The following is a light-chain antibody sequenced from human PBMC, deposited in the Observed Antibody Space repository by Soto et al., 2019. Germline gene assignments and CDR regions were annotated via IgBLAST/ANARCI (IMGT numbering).Light chain of an antibody. CDR1: LSVSSSY. V-gene: IGKV3-20*01. Sequence: EMGLTQSPGTLSLSPGESATLSCRASLSVSSSYLAWYQQKPGQAPRLLIYGASSRATGIPDRFSGSGSGTDFTLTISRLEPEDFAVYYCQQYGSSPLTFGGGTKVDIK. CDR2: GAS. CDR3: QQYGSSPLT. J-gene: IGKJ4*01.